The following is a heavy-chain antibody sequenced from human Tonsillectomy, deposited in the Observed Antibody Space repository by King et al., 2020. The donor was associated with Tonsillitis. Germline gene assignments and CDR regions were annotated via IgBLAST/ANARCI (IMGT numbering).Heavy chain of an antibody. D-gene: IGHD3-22*01. J-gene: IGHJ3*02. CDR1: GGSISSYY. CDR2: IYYSGST. V-gene: IGHV4-59*08. Sequence: LQLQESGPGLVKPSETLSLTCTVSGGSISSYYWSWIRQPPGKGLEWIGYIYYSGSTNYNPSLKSRVTISVDTSKNQFSLKLSFVTAADTAGYYCARHVPLLVVDPAAFEIWGQGTMVTVSS. CDR3: ARHVPLLVVDPAAFEI.